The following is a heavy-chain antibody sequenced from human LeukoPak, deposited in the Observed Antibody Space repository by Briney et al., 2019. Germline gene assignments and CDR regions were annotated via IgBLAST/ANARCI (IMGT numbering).Heavy chain of an antibody. Sequence: SVKVSCKASGGIFSSYAISWVRQAPGQGLEWMGRIIPILGIANYAQKFQGRVTITADKSTSTAYMELSSLRSEDTAVYYCARDRLQYYYDSSGYIPFDYWGQGTLVTVSS. D-gene: IGHD3-22*01. V-gene: IGHV1-69*04. J-gene: IGHJ4*02. CDR2: IIPILGIA. CDR1: GGIFSSYA. CDR3: ARDRLQYYYDSSGYIPFDY.